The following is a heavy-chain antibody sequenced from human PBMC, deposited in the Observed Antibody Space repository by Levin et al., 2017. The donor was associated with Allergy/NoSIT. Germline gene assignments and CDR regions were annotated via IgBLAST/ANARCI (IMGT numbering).Heavy chain of an antibody. CDR1: GFTFSSYA. V-gene: IGHV3-30-3*01. J-gene: IGHJ3*02. CDR2: ISYDGSNK. Sequence: SCAASGFTFSSYAMHWVRQAPGKGLEWVAVISYDGSNKYYADSVKGRFTISRDNSKNTLYLQMNSLRAEDTAVYYCARDSAFDIWGQGTMVTVSS. CDR3: ARDSAFDI.